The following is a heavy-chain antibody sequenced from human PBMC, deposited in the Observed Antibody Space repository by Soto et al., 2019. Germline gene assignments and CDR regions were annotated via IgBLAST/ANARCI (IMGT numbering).Heavy chain of an antibody. V-gene: IGHV3-23*01. Sequence: EVQLLESGGGLVQPGGSLRLSCVASGFTLGTYVMSWVRQAPGKGLDWVSAISGSGDSTYYADSVKGRFTISRDNSKTTLYLRMNSLRADDTAVYFCAKGSSASRPYYFDYWGQGSLVTVSS. D-gene: IGHD6-19*01. CDR1: GFTLGTYV. CDR2: ISGSGDST. CDR3: AKGSSASRPYYFDY. J-gene: IGHJ4*02.